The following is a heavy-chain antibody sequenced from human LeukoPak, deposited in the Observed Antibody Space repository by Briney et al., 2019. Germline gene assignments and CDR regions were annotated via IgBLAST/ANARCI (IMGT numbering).Heavy chain of an antibody. CDR2: INTDGSRT. D-gene: IGHD3-16*02. CDR3: ARGLGGSYPFDC. Sequence: GGSRRLSCAASGFTFSNYWMAWVRQAPGKGLVWVSRINTDGSRTTYADSVKGRFTISRDNAKNTLYLQMNSLRADDTAVYFCARGLGGSYPFDCWGQGALVTVSS. V-gene: IGHV3-74*01. CDR1: GFTFSNYW. J-gene: IGHJ4*02.